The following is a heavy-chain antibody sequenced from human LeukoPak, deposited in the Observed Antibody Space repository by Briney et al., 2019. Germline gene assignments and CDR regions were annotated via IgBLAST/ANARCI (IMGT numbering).Heavy chain of an antibody. V-gene: IGHV4-34*01. D-gene: IGHD3-10*01. J-gene: IGHJ5*02. CDR1: GGSFSGYY. CDR2: INHSGST. CDR3: ARERGSGSYIKWFDP. Sequence: PSETLSLTCAVYGGSFSGYYWSWIRQPPGKGLEWIGEINHSGSTNYNPSLKSRVTISVDTSKNQFSLKLSSVTAADTAVYYCARERGSGSYIKWFDPWGQGTLVTVSS.